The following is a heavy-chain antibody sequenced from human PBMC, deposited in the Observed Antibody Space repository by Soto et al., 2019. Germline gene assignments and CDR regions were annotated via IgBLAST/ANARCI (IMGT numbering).Heavy chain of an antibody. CDR2: ISAYNGNT. Sequence: ASVKGSCKASGYTFTSYGMSWVRQAPGQRLEWMGWISAYNGNTKYAQKFQGRVTITTDTSASTAYMELSSLRSEDTAVYYCARAPDTVTHDAFDIWGQGTMVTVSS. J-gene: IGHJ3*02. CDR3: ARAPDTVTHDAFDI. D-gene: IGHD4-17*01. V-gene: IGHV1-18*01. CDR1: GYTFTSYG.